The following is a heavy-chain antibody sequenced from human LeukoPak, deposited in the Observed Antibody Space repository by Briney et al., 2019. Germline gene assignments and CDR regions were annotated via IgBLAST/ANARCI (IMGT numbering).Heavy chain of an antibody. J-gene: IGHJ4*02. Sequence: GESLKISCKGSGYSFTSYWIGWVRQMPGKGLEWMGRIDPSDSYTNYSPSFQGHVTILADKSISTAYLQWSSLKASDTAMYYCARHPWNDILTGYYIDYWGQGTLVTVSS. D-gene: IGHD3-9*01. CDR1: GYSFTSYW. CDR3: ARHPWNDILTGYYIDY. V-gene: IGHV5-10-1*01. CDR2: IDPSDSYT.